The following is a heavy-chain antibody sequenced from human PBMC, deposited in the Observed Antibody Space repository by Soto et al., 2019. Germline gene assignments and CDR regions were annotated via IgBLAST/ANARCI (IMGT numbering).Heavy chain of an antibody. CDR3: ARADSGYDIELFDY. CDR2: MNPNSGNT. J-gene: IGHJ4*02. D-gene: IGHD5-12*01. Sequence: QVQLVQSGAEVKKPGASVKVSCKASGYTFTSYDINWVRQATGQGLEWMGWMNPNSGNTGYAQKFQGRVTMTRNNSISTAYMELSSLRSEGTAVYYCARADSGYDIELFDYWGQGTLVTVSS. CDR1: GYTFTSYD. V-gene: IGHV1-8*01.